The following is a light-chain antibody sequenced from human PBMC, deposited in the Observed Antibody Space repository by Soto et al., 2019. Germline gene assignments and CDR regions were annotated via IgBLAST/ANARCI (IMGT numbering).Light chain of an antibody. Sequence: QSALTQPASVSGSPGQSITISCTGTSRDVRVYDYVSWFQQHPGSAPKLILYDVSARPPGVSNRFSGSKSGNTAYLTISGLQAEDEADYYCSSYTSSSTLEVFGAGTQLTVL. CDR3: SSYTSSSTLEV. CDR2: DVS. CDR1: SRDVRVYDY. V-gene: IGLV2-14*01. J-gene: IGLJ7*01.